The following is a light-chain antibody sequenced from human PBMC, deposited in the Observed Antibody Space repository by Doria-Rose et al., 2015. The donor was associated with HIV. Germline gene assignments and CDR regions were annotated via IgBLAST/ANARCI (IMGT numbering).Light chain of an antibody. CDR1: QSLLYTSKNY. Sequence: TQSPESLGMSLGERATLNCKSNQSLLYTSKNYLAWYQQKPGQPPKLLIYWASTRQYGVSARFSGSWSGTDCTLTISSLEAEDVAVYYCQQYYDTPSFGPGTTVDIK. CDR2: WAS. CDR3: QQYYDTPS. J-gene: IGKJ3*01. V-gene: IGKV4-1*01.